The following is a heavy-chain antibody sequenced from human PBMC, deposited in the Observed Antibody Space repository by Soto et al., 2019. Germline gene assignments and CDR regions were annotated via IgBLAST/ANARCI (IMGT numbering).Heavy chain of an antibody. D-gene: IGHD4-4*01. CDR3: LKGSSNFDY. J-gene: IGHJ4*02. V-gene: IGHV3-23*01. Sequence: GGSLRLSCAASGFTFNSRGMNWVRQAPGKGLEWVSTISSSGGSTYYADSVKGRFAVSRDNSKSTLFLQMNSLRAEDTAIYFCLKGSSNFDYWCQANLVTVS. CDR2: ISSSGGST. CDR1: GFTFNSRG.